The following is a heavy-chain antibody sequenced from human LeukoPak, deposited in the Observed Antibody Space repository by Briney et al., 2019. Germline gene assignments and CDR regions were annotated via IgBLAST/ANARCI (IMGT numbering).Heavy chain of an antibody. CDR3: ARDLRWPVTTLFDY. CDR1: GYTFTSYG. CDR2: ISAYNGDT. V-gene: IGHV1-18*01. J-gene: IGHJ4*02. D-gene: IGHD4-17*01. Sequence: ASVKVSCKASGYTFTSYGISWVRQAPGQGLEWMGWISAYNGDTNYAQKLQGRVTMTTDTSTSTVYMELSSLRSEDTAVYYCARDLRWPVTTLFDYWGQGTLVTVSS.